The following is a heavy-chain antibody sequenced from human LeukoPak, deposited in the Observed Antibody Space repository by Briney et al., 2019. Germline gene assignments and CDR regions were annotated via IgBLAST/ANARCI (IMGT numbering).Heavy chain of an antibody. CDR2: INHSGST. J-gene: IGHJ4*02. D-gene: IGHD2-15*01. V-gene: IGHV4-34*01. CDR1: GGSFSGYY. Sequence: SETLSLTCAVYGGSFSGYYWSWIRQPPGKGLEWIGEINHSGSTNYNPSLKSRVTISVDTSKNQFSLKLSSVTAADTAVYYCAREEVVAATPYWGQGTLVTVSS. CDR3: AREEVVAATPY.